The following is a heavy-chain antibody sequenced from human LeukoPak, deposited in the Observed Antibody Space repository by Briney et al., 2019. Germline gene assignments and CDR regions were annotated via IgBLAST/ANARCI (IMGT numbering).Heavy chain of an antibody. CDR1: GYTFTGYY. D-gene: IGHD2-15*01. CDR2: INPNSGGT. V-gene: IGHV1-2*02. Sequence: ASVKVSCKASGYTFTGYYMHWVRQAPGQGLEWMGWINPNSGGTNYAQKFQGRVTMTRDTSISTAYMELSRLRSDDTAVYYCARHGYSVGYYFDYWGQGTLVTVSS. CDR3: ARHGYSVGYYFDY. J-gene: IGHJ4*02.